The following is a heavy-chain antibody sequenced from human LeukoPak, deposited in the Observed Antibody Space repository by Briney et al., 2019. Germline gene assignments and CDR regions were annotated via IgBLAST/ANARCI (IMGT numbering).Heavy chain of an antibody. CDR3: AREAYGGNAGPYFDC. V-gene: IGHV3-11*01. CDR2: ISHSGHTI. D-gene: IGHD4-23*01. Sequence: GGSLRLPCAASGFGFNDYYMSWIRQAPGKGLEWISYISHSGHTIDYVDSVRGRFTISRDNTRRSLFLHMSVLRDEDTAVYYCAREAYGGNAGPYFDCWGRGTPVIVSS. J-gene: IGHJ4*01. CDR1: GFGFNDYY.